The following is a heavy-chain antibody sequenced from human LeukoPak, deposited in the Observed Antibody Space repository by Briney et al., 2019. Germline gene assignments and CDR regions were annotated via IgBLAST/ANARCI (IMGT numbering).Heavy chain of an antibody. CDR2: ISCSGGST. J-gene: IGHJ4*02. D-gene: IGHD6-19*01. CDR1: GCTFSSYA. V-gene: IGHV3-23*01. Sequence: VGSLRLSCAASGCTFSSYAMSWVRQAPGKGLEGVSAISCSGGSTYYADSVKGRFTISRDNPKNTLYLQMNSLRAEDKAVYYCAKAAKAEAVAGEKVFFDYWAQGTLVTVSP. CDR3: AKAAKAEAVAGEKVFFDY.